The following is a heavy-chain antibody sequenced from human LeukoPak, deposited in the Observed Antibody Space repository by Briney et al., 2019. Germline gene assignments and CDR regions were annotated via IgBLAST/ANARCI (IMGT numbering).Heavy chain of an antibody. CDR1: GFSFSIYS. V-gene: IGHV3-21*01. CDR3: ARDYRAREFDY. J-gene: IGHJ4*02. CDR2: ISSSSSYI. Sequence: GGSLRLSCAASGFSFSIYSMNWVRQAPGKGLEWVSSISSSSSYIYYADSVKGRFTISRDNAKNSLYLQMDSLRAEDTAVYYCARDYRAREFDYWGQGTLVTVSS. D-gene: IGHD3-16*02.